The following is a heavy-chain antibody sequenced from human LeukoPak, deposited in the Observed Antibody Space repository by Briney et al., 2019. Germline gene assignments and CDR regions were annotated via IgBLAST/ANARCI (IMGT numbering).Heavy chain of an antibody. V-gene: IGHV4-61*02. CDR1: GGSISSGSYY. J-gene: IGHJ6*03. CDR3: ARGGPWHYYYYYYYMDV. CDR2: IYTSGST. D-gene: IGHD3-10*01. Sequence: SETLSLTCTVSGGSISSGSYYWSWIRQPAGKGLEWIGRIYTSGSTNYNPSLKSRVTISVDTSKNQFSLKLSSVTAADTAVYYCARGGPWHYYYYYYYMDVWGRGTTVTVSS.